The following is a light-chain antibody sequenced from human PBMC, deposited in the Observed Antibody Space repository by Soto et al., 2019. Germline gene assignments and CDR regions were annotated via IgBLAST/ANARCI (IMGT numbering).Light chain of an antibody. CDR3: QQSYSTTWT. Sequence: DIQMTQSPSSLSASVGDRVTITCRASQGISTYLNWYQQKPGKAPKLLIYAASSLQSGVPSRFSGSGSETGFTLTISSLQPEDFATYSCQQSYSTTWTLGQGTKVDIK. V-gene: IGKV1-39*01. CDR1: QGISTY. J-gene: IGKJ1*01. CDR2: AAS.